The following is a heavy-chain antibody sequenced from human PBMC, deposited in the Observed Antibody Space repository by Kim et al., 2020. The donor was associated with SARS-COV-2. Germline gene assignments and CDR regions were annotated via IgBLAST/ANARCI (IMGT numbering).Heavy chain of an antibody. D-gene: IGHD3-16*02. CDR1: GGSFSGYY. CDR3: ARGFLGGDYVWGSYRRRYYGMDV. V-gene: IGHV4-34*01. J-gene: IGHJ6*02. Sequence: SETLSLTCAVYGGSFSGYYWSWIRQPPGKGLEWIGEINHSGSTNYNPSLKSRVTISVDTSKNQFSLKLSSVTAADTAVYYCARGFLGGDYVWGSYRRRYYGMDVWGQGTTVTVSS. CDR2: INHSGST.